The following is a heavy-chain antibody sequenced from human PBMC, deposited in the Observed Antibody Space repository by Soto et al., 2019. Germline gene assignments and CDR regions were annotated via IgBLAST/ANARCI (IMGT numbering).Heavy chain of an antibody. V-gene: IGHV3-30-3*01. J-gene: IGHJ6*02. Sequence: GGSLRLSCAASRFTFSSYAMSWVRQAPGKGLEWVAFISFDGSKIFYADSVKGRFTISRDNSKNTVYLQMNNLRPGDAAVYHCANLLNVAAAGTPHYFGVDVWGQGTTVTVSS. CDR1: RFTFSSYA. CDR2: ISFDGSKI. D-gene: IGHD6-13*01. CDR3: ANLLNVAAAGTPHYFGVDV.